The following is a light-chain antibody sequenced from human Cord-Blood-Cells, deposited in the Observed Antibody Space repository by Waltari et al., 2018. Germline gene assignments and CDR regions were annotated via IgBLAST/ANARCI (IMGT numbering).Light chain of an antibody. CDR1: QSVSSY. CDR3: QQRSNWIT. V-gene: IGKV3-11*01. CDR2: DAS. Sequence: ELVLTQSPVTLSLSPGERATLSCRASQSVSSYLAWYQQKPGQAPRLLIYDASNRATGIPARFSGSGSGTDFTLTISSLEPEDFVVYYCQQRSNWITFGQGTRLEIK. J-gene: IGKJ5*01.